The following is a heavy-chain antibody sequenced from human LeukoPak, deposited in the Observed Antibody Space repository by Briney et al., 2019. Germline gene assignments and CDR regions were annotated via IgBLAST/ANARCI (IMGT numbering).Heavy chain of an antibody. D-gene: IGHD3-3*01. Sequence: EGSLRLSCAASGFTFSTYTMNWVRQAPGKGLEWVSSTSTSSSYIYYADSVKGRFTISRDNAKNSLSLQMDSLRDEDTAVYYCARGANAFWSGYYTDYWGQGTLVTVSS. CDR2: TSTSSSYI. J-gene: IGHJ4*02. CDR3: ARGANAFWSGYYTDY. CDR1: GFTFSTYT. V-gene: IGHV3-21*01.